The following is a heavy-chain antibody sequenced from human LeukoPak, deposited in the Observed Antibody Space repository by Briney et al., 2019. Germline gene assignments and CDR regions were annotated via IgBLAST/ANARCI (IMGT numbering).Heavy chain of an antibody. D-gene: IGHD2-21*02. CDR2: ISGGGDIT. J-gene: IGHJ4*02. Sequence: PGGSLRLSCEGSAFIFSGHWMNWVRQTPGKGLEWVSAISGGGDITYYADSVRGRFTISRDNSKDTLFLQMHSLRPGDTAVYYCVREDTPATANYWGQGTLVTISS. CDR1: AFIFSGHW. V-gene: IGHV3-23*01. CDR3: VREDTPATANY.